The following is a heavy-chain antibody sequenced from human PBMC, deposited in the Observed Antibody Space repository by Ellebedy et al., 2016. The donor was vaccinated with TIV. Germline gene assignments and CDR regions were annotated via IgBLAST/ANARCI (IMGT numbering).Heavy chain of an antibody. J-gene: IGHJ4*02. V-gene: IGHV1-2*02. Sequence: ASVKVSXXASGYPFTDYYIHWVRQAPGQGLEWMGWINPNSGGSTYAQRFQGRVTMTSDTSISTVYMDLSRLRSDDTAVYYCARGVRIVVEPADYWGQGTLVTVSS. CDR2: INPNSGGS. CDR1: GYPFTDYY. D-gene: IGHD2-2*01. CDR3: ARGVRIVVEPADY.